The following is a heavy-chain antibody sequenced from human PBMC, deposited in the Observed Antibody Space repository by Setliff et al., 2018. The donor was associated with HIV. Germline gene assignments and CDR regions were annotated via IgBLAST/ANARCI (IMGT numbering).Heavy chain of an antibody. D-gene: IGHD5-18*01. J-gene: IGHJ2*01. Sequence: KASETLSLTCAVSSYSISSAYYWGWIRQPPGKGLEWVGSIYHSGSTHYNPSLKSRVTISVDMSRNQFSLKLSSVTAADTAVYYCARHPVDTAMVYWYFDLWGRGTLVTVSS. CDR1: SYSISSAYY. V-gene: IGHV4-38-2*01. CDR3: ARHPVDTAMVYWYFDL. CDR2: IYHSGST.